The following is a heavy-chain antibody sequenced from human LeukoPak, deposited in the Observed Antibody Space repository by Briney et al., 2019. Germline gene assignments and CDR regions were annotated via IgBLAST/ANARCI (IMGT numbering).Heavy chain of an antibody. Sequence: ASVKVSCKTSGFTFTTYTMHWVRQAPGQRLEWMGWINAANGNTQYSQKFQGRVTITRDTSANIAYMELSSLRSEDTAVYYCARDLAGAARRYFDYWGQGTLVAVSS. CDR3: ARDLAGAARRYFDY. CDR2: INAANGNT. CDR1: GFTFTTYT. D-gene: IGHD6-6*01. J-gene: IGHJ4*02. V-gene: IGHV1-3*01.